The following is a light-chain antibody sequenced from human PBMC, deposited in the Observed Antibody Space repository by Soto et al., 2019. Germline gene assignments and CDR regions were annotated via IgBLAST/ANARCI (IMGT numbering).Light chain of an antibody. CDR1: QSVISSY. V-gene: IGKV3-20*01. Sequence: EIVLTQSPGSLSLSPGERATLSCRASQSVISSYLAWYQQKPGQAPRLLIYGASSRATGIPDRFSGSGSGTDFTLTISRLEPEDFAVYYCQQYSRAPLTFGQGTKVDIK. J-gene: IGKJ1*01. CDR3: QQYSRAPLT. CDR2: GAS.